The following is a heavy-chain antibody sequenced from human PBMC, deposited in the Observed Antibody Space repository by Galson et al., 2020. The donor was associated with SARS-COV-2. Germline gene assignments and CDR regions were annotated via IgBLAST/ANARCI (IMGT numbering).Heavy chain of an antibody. CDR2: ISYDGSNK. V-gene: IGHV3-30*04. CDR1: GFTFSSYA. CDR3: ARPHSGSYRSPFDY. J-gene: IGHJ4*02. Sequence: GGSLRLSCAASGFTFSSYAMHWVRKAPGKGLEWVAVISYDGSNKYYADSVKGRFTISRDNSKNKLYLQMNSLRAEDTAVYYCARPHSGSYRSPFDYWGQGTLVTVSS. D-gene: IGHD1-26*01.